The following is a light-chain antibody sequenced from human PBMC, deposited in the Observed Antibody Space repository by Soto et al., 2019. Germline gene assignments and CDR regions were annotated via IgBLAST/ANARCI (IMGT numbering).Light chain of an antibody. CDR1: QAVNTR. CDR3: HQRQSWPRT. V-gene: IGKV3-11*01. J-gene: IGKJ1*01. Sequence: EIVLTQSPATLSSFPGDRVTLSCRASQAVNTRFAWYQHKPGQAPRLLIYLASNRAAGVPARFSGSGSGTDFTLTISDVAPEDFAVYYCHQRQSWPRTFGQGTKVDTK. CDR2: LAS.